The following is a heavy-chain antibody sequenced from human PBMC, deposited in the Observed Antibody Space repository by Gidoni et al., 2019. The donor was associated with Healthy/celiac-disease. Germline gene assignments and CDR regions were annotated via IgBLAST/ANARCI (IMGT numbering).Heavy chain of an antibody. V-gene: IGHV4-34*01. J-gene: IGHJ6*03. CDR2: INHSGST. CDR1: GGSFSGYY. D-gene: IGHD2-15*01. Sequence: QVQLQQWGAGLLKPSETLSLTCAVYGGSFSGYYWSWIRQPPGTGREWIGEINHSGSTNYNPSLKSRVTISVDTSKNQFSLKLSSVTAADTAVYYCARGSVGVVAAIGGYYYYMDVWGKGTTVTVSS. CDR3: ARGSVGVVAAIGGYYYYMDV.